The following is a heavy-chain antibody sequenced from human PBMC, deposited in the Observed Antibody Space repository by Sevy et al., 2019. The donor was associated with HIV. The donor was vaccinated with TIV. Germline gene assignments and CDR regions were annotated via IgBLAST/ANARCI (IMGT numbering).Heavy chain of an antibody. D-gene: IGHD5-12*01. V-gene: IGHV3-48*01. CDR3: ASQRGGYERLYYFDY. CDR1: GFSFSIYS. J-gene: IGHJ4*02. CDR2: MSNTGATI. Sequence: GGSLRLSCVASGFSFSIYSMNWVRQAPGKGLEWLSYMSNTGATIHYADSVKGRFTISRDNAKNSLYLQMNSLRAEDTAVYYCASQRGGYERLYYFDYWGQGTLVTVSS.